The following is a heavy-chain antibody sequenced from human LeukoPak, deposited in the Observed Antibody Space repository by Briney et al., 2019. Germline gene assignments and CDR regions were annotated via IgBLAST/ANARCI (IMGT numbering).Heavy chain of an antibody. D-gene: IGHD3-22*01. V-gene: IGHV4-59*01. CDR1: GRSISSYH. J-gene: IGHJ4*02. Sequence: PLETLSLTGTVSGRSISSYHWSWIRQPPGKGLEWIGYIYYSGSTNYNPSLKSRVTISVDTSKNQFSLKLSSVTAADTAVYYCARLDVVGGYYYDYWGQGTLVTVSS. CDR3: ARLDVVGGYYYDY. CDR2: IYYSGST.